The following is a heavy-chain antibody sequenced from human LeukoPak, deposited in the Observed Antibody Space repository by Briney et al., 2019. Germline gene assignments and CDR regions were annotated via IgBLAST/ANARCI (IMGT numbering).Heavy chain of an antibody. CDR2: ITGSGGST. J-gene: IGHJ6*02. D-gene: IGHD3-3*01. Sequence: GGSLRLSCAASGFTFSSHAMGWVRQAPGKGLEWVSSITGSGGSTYYGDSVKGRFTISRDNSKNTLYLQMNSLRAEDTAVYYCAKDGGGSLEWLPPMDVWGQGTTVTVSS. V-gene: IGHV3-23*01. CDR3: AKDGGGSLEWLPPMDV. CDR1: GFTFSSHA.